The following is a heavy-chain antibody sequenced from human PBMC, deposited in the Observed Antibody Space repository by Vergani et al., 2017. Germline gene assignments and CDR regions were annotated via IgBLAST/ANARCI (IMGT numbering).Heavy chain of an antibody. CDR2: ISSSSSTI. J-gene: IGHJ6*02. Sequence: VQLVESGGGVVQPGGSLRLSCAASGFTFSSYSMNWVRQAPGKGLEWVSYISSSSSTIYYADSVKGRFTISRDNAKNSLYLQMNSLRAEDTAVYYCARDAGLVIVDVWGQGTTVTVSS. D-gene: IGHD3-9*01. CDR3: ARDAGLVIVDV. V-gene: IGHV3-48*01. CDR1: GFTFSSYS.